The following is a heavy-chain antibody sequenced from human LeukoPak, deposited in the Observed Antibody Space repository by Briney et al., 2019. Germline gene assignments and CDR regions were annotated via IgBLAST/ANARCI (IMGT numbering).Heavy chain of an antibody. CDR3: AKDLVGATNGGVFDP. Sequence: GGSLRLSCAASGFTFSSYAMSWVRQAPGKGLEWVSAISGSGGSTYYADSVKGRFTISRDNSKNTLYLQMNSLRAEDTAVYYCAKDLVGATNGGVFDPWGQGTLVTVSS. CDR2: ISGSGGST. D-gene: IGHD1-26*01. CDR1: GFTFSSYA. J-gene: IGHJ5*02. V-gene: IGHV3-23*01.